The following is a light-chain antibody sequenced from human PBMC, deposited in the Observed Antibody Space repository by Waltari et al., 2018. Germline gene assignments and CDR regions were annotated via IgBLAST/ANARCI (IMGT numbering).Light chain of an antibody. V-gene: IGKV3-20*01. CDR3: QQYGRSWNT. Sequence: DIVLTQSPGTLSLSPGERATLSCRASQSLSGNNLAWYQQKPAQAPRLLIHGASSRATGIPDRFSGSGSGTDFTLTISRLEPEDFAVYYCQQYGRSWNTFGQGTKLEIK. CDR1: QSLSGNN. J-gene: IGKJ2*01. CDR2: GAS.